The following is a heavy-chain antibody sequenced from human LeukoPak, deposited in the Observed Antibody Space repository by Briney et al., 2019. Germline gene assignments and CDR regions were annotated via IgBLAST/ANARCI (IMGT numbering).Heavy chain of an antibody. CDR3: ARQIYPLYYFDY. CDR1: GFTFSGYA. Sequence: GGSLRLSCAASGFTFSGYAIHWVRQAPGKGLEWVAVISYDGSNRYCADSVKGRFTISRDNSRNTLYLQMNSLRPEDTAVYYCARQIYPLYYFDYWGQGTLVTVSS. J-gene: IGHJ4*02. CDR2: ISYDGSNR. V-gene: IGHV3-30-3*01. D-gene: IGHD2-2*02.